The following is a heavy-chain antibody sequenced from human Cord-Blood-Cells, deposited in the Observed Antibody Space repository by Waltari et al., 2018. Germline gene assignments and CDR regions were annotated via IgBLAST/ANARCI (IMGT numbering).Heavy chain of an antibody. V-gene: IGHV4-34*01. J-gene: IGHJ6*02. CDR3: ARGDVDIVATIEWGYYYYGMDV. CDR1: GGSFSGYY. CDR2: INHSGST. Sequence: QVQLQQWGAGLLKPSETLSLTCAVYGGSFSGYYWSWIRQPPGKGLEWIGEINHSGSTNYNPSLKSRVTISVDTSKNQFSLKLSSVTAADTAVYYCARGDVDIVATIEWGYYYYGMDVWGQGTTVTVSS. D-gene: IGHD5-12*01.